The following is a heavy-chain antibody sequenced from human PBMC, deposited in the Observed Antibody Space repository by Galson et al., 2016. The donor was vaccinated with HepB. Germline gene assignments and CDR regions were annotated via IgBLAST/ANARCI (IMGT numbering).Heavy chain of an antibody. Sequence: SLRLSCAASGFTFYNYAMHWVRQAPGKGLEWVSIISYDGSHQYYADSVKGRFTISRDNSKNTLFLQMDSLRSEDTAVYYCARDEGRYPHTSGYHYWGQGTLVTVSS. CDR3: ARDEGRYPHTSGYHY. J-gene: IGHJ4*02. CDR2: ISYDGSHQ. CDR1: GFTFYNYA. D-gene: IGHD3-22*01. V-gene: IGHV3-30*04.